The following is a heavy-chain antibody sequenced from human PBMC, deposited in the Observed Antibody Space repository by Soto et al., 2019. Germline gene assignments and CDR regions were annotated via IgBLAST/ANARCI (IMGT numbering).Heavy chain of an antibody. CDR1: GYTFTSYD. J-gene: IGHJ5*02. CDR2: VTPNSGNT. CDR3: ARAYNWFDP. V-gene: IGHV1-8*01. Sequence: RXSVKVSCEASGYTFTSYDINWVRQATGQGLEWMGWVTPNSGNTGYAQKFQGRVTITRNTSISTAYMELSSLTSEDTAVYYCARAYNWFDPWGQGTRVTLSS.